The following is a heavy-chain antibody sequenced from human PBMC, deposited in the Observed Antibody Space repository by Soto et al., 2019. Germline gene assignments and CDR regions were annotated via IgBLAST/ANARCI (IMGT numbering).Heavy chain of an antibody. CDR3: ARETAVAVAGTEYFDY. V-gene: IGHV4-59*01. D-gene: IGHD6-19*01. CDR2: IYYSGST. CDR1: GGSISSYY. Sequence: PSETLSLTCTVSGGSISSYYWSWIRQPPGKGLEWIGYIYYSGSTNYNPSLKSRVTISVDTSKNQFSLKLSSVTAADTAVYYCARETAVAVAGTEYFDYWGQGXLVTVSS. J-gene: IGHJ4*02.